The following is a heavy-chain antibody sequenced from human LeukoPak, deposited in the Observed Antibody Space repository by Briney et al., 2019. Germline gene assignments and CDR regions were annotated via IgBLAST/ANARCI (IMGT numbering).Heavy chain of an antibody. CDR3: ARNKYSSSSMDY. Sequence: SETLSLTCTVSGGSISSYYWSWIRQPPGKGLEWVGYIYYSGSTNYNPSLKSRVTISVDTSKNQFSLKLSSVTAADTAVYYCARNKYSSSSMDYWGQGTLVTVSS. V-gene: IGHV4-59*08. D-gene: IGHD6-6*01. J-gene: IGHJ4*02. CDR2: IYYSGST. CDR1: GGSISSYY.